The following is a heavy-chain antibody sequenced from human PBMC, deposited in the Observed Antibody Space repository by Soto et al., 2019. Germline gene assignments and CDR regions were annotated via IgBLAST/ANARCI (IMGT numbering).Heavy chain of an antibody. V-gene: IGHV3-30*18. CDR2: ISHDGNKK. J-gene: IGHJ6*01. CDR1: GFAFSSYG. CDR3: AKGLEVGVLRHGMHV. D-gene: IGHD3-16*01. Sequence: QVQVVESGGGVVQPGRSLRLSCVASGFAFSSYGMHWVRQAPGKGLEWVAVISHDGNKKYYADSVKGRFTVSRDNSKNTVFLQRSSLTAEATAVFYCAKGLEVGVLRHGMHVWGQGTTLTVSS.